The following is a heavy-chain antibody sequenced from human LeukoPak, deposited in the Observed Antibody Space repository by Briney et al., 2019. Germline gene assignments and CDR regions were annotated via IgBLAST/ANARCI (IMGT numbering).Heavy chain of an antibody. V-gene: IGHV4-61*02. D-gene: IGHD6-19*01. CDR2: VYTSGST. J-gene: IGHJ4*02. Sequence: PSETLSLTCTVSGASISSGSYYWSWIRQPAGKGLEWIGRVYTSGSTDYNPSLKSRVTISVDTSKNQFSLKLSSVTAADTAVYYCARAPAKIAVAGTEFDYWGQGTLVTVSS. CDR1: GASISSGSYY. CDR3: ARAPAKIAVAGTEFDY.